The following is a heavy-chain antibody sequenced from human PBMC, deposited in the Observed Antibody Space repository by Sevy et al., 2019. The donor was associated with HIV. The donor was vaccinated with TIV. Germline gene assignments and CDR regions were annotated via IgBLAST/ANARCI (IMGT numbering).Heavy chain of an antibody. J-gene: IGHJ6*02. CDR2: IIPIFGTA. D-gene: IGHD2-8*01. CDR1: GGTFSSYA. V-gene: IGHV1-69*13. CDR3: AQLYCTNGECSYGMDV. Sequence: SVKVSCKASGGTFSSYAISWVRQAPGQGLEWMGGIIPIFGTANYAQKFQGRVTITADESTSTAYMELSSLRSEDTAVYYCAQLYCTNGECSYGMDVWGQGTTVVVSS.